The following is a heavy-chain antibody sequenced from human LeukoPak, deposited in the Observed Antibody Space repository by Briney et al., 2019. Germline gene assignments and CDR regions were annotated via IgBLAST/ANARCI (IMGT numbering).Heavy chain of an antibody. Sequence: PGGSLRLSCAASGFTFDDYGMSWVRQAPGKGLEWVSGINWNGGSTGYADSVKGRFTISRDNAKDSLYLQMNSLRAEDTALYHCARAYGSGSYFFDYWGQGTLVTVSS. CDR3: ARAYGSGSYFFDY. CDR1: GFTFDDYG. V-gene: IGHV3-20*01. D-gene: IGHD3-10*01. J-gene: IGHJ4*02. CDR2: INWNGGST.